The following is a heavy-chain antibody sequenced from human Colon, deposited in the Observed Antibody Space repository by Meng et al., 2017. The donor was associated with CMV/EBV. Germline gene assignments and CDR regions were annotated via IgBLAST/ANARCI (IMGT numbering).Heavy chain of an antibody. J-gene: IGHJ4*02. CDR1: RFNFNTYW. CDR2: INSDGSIT. Sequence: EVQLVESGGGLVQPGGSLRLSCAASRFNFNTYWMNWVRQAPGKGLVWVSRINSDGSITDYADSVKGRFTISRDNAKNTLFLQMNSLRAEDTAVYYCTKGVERRGTDHWGQGTLVTVSS. D-gene: IGHD5-24*01. V-gene: IGHV3-74*01. CDR3: TKGVERRGTDH.